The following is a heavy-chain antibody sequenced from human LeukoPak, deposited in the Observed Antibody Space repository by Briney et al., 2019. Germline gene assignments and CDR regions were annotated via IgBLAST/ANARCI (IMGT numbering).Heavy chain of an antibody. J-gene: IGHJ5*02. Sequence: GGSLRLSCAASGFTFNNYWMGWVRLAPGKGLEWLANIKYDGTEQYYVDSVKGRFTISRDNAKNSLSLQMNSLRAEDTAVYYCARARGDYPWGQGTLVTVSS. CDR2: IKYDGTEQ. V-gene: IGHV3-7*01. CDR1: GFTFNNYW. CDR3: ARARGDYP. D-gene: IGHD2-21*02.